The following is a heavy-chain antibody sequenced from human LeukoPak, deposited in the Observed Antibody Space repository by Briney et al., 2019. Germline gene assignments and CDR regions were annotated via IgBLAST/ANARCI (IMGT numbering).Heavy chain of an antibody. J-gene: IGHJ4*02. CDR2: ISSSSSYT. D-gene: IGHD3-16*01. CDR3: ATADLITTTVDY. V-gene: IGHV3-11*03. CDR1: GFTFSDYY. Sequence: GGSLRLSCAASGFTFSDYYMSWIRQAPGKGLEWVSYISSSSSYTNYADSVKGRFTISRDNAKNSLYLQMNSLRAEDTAVYYCATADLITTTVDYWGQGTLVTVSS.